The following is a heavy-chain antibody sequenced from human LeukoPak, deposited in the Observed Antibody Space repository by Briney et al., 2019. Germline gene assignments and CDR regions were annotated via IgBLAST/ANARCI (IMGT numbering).Heavy chain of an antibody. D-gene: IGHD2-2*02. J-gene: IGHJ4*02. V-gene: IGHV3-7*03. CDR3: AKDIHREVAHTRGGFDY. Sequence: PGGSLRLSCAASGFTFSSYWMSWVRQAPGKGLEWVANIKQDGSEKYYVDSVKGRFTISRDNSKNSLYLQMNSLRTEDTALYYCAKDIHREVAHTRGGFDYWGQGTLVTVSS. CDR1: GFTFSSYW. CDR2: IKQDGSEK.